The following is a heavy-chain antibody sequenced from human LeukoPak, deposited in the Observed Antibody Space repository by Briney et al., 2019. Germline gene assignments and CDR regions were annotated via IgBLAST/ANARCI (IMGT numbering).Heavy chain of an antibody. D-gene: IGHD5-24*01. V-gene: IGHV3-23*01. CDR2: ISGSGGST. Sequence: GGSLRLSCAASGFTFSSYAMSWVRQAPGKGLEWVSAISGSGGSTYYADSVKGRFTISRDNSKNTLYLQMNSLRAEDTAVYYCAKVHTAGGWLQSMGYYMDVWGKGTTVTVSS. J-gene: IGHJ6*03. CDR3: AKVHTAGGWLQSMGYYMDV. CDR1: GFTFSSYA.